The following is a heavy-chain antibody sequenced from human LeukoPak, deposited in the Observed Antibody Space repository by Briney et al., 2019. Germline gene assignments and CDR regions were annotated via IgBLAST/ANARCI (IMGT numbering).Heavy chain of an antibody. V-gene: IGHV4-38-2*01. CDR3: ARVIGIYFDY. D-gene: IGHD1-14*01. Sequence: SETLSLTCAVSGYSISSGYYWGWIRQPPGKGLEWIGSIYHSGSTYYNPSLKSRVTISVDTSKNQFSLKLSSVTAADTAVYYCARVIGIYFDYWGQGTLVTVSS. CDR2: IYHSGST. J-gene: IGHJ4*02. CDR1: GYSISSGYY.